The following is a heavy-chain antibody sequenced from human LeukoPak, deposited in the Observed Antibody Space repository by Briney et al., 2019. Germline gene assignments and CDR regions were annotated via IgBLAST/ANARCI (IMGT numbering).Heavy chain of an antibody. Sequence: GGSLRLSCAASGFTFSSYAMSWVRQAPGKGLEWVSAISGSGGSTYYADSVKGRFTISRDNSKNTLYLQMNSLRAEDTAVYYCARVLYGSGSYYRGWFDPWGQGTLVTVSS. D-gene: IGHD3-10*01. CDR3: ARVLYGSGSYYRGWFDP. J-gene: IGHJ5*02. CDR2: ISGSGGST. CDR1: GFTFSSYA. V-gene: IGHV3-23*01.